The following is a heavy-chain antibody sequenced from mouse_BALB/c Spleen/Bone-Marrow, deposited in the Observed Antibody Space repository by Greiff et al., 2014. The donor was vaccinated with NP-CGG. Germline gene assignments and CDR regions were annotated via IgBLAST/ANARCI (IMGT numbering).Heavy chain of an antibody. D-gene: IGHD1-1*01. CDR2: IDPANGDT. CDR3: TRPSCDYGSRYWDFDV. V-gene: IGHV14-3*02. J-gene: IGHJ1*01. CDR1: GFNIKDTY. Sequence: VQLKESGSELVKPGASVKLSCAASGFNIKDTYMHWVKQRPEQGLEWIGRIDPANGDTKYDPKFQGKATITADTSSNTAYLQLSSLTSEGTAVYYSTRPSCDYGSRYWDFDVWGAGTTVTVSS.